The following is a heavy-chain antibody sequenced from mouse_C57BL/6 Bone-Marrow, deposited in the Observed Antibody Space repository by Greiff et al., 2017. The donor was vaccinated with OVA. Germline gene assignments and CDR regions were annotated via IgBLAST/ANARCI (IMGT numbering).Heavy chain of an antibody. CDR2: ISYDGSN. V-gene: IGHV3-6*01. CDR3: ARAVYDGYYYFDY. Sequence: VQLQQSGPGLVKPSQSLSLTCSVTGYSITSGYYWNWIRQFPGNKLEWMGYISYDGSNNYNPSLKNRISITRDTSKNQFLLKLNSVTTEDTATYYCARAVYDGYYYFDYWGQGTTLTVSS. D-gene: IGHD2-3*01. J-gene: IGHJ2*01. CDR1: GYSITSGYY.